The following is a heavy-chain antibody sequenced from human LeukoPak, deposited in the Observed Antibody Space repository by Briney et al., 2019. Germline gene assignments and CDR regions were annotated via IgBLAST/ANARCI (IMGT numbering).Heavy chain of an antibody. V-gene: IGHV1-69*04. CDR1: GGTFSSYA. Sequence: GASVKVSCKASGGTFSSYAISWVRQAPGQGLEWMGRIIPILGIANYAQKFQGRVTITADKSTSTAYMELSSLRSEDTAVYYCARGPPLRYCSGGSCYSGDYWGQGTLVTVSS. J-gene: IGHJ4*02. D-gene: IGHD2-15*01. CDR3: ARGPPLRYCSGGSCYSGDY. CDR2: IIPILGIA.